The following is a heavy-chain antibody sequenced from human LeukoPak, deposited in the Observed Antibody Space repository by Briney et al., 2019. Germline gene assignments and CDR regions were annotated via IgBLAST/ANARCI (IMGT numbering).Heavy chain of an antibody. Sequence: ASVKVSCKPYGYTFNTYGITWVRQAPGQGLALMGWISPYNGNTNYAQKFQGRVTLTTDTSTSTAYMELRSLRSDDTAVYYCARGPHERSGYPDDWGQGTLVTVSS. CDR3: ARGPHERSGYPDD. J-gene: IGHJ4*02. D-gene: IGHD3-22*01. CDR1: GYTFNTYG. V-gene: IGHV1-18*01. CDR2: ISPYNGNT.